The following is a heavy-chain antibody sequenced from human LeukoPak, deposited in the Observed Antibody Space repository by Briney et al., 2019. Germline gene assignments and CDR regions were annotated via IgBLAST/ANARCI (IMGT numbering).Heavy chain of an antibody. J-gene: IGHJ4*02. CDR2: ISSSSSYI. Sequence: KTGGSLRLSCAASGFTFSSYSMNWVRQAPGKGLEWVSSISSSSSYIYYADSVKGRFTISRDNAKNSLYLQMNSLRAEDTAVYYCARVPNYLWFGDWWGQGTLVTVSS. CDR1: GFTFSSYS. D-gene: IGHD3-10*01. CDR3: ARVPNYLWFGDW. V-gene: IGHV3-21*01.